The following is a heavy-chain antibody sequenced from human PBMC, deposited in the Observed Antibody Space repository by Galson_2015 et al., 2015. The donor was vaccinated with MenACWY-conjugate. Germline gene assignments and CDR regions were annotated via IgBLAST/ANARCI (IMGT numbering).Heavy chain of an antibody. V-gene: IGHV3-30*02. CDR2: IRYDGSNK. J-gene: IGHJ5*02. D-gene: IGHD4-17*01. CDR3: ASFGDYSS. Sequence: SLRLSCAASGFTFSSYGMHWVRQAPGKGLEWVAFIRYDGSNKYYADSVKGRFTISRDNSKNTLYLQMNSLRAEDTAVYYCASFGDYSSWGQGTLVTVSS. CDR1: GFTFSSYG.